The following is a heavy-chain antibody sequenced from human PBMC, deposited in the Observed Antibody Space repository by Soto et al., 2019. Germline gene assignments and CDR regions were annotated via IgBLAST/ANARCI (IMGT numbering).Heavy chain of an antibody. CDR3: ATSALYDAARYDAFDI. D-gene: IGHD3-3*01. Sequence: GGSLRLSCAASGFTFSSYWMSWVRQAPGKGLEWVANIKQDGSEKYYVDSVKGRFTISRDNAKNSLYLQMNSLRAEDTAVYYCATSALYDAARYDAFDIWGQGTMVTVSS. CDR2: IKQDGSEK. J-gene: IGHJ3*02. CDR1: GFTFSSYW. V-gene: IGHV3-7*01.